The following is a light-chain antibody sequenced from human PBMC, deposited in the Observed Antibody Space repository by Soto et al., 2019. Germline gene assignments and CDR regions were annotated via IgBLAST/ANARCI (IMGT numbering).Light chain of an antibody. Sequence: EIVMTQSPATLSVSPGERATLSCRASQSVSSNLAWYQQKPGQAPRLLIYGASTRATGIPARFSGSGSGTEFTLTISSLQSEDFAVYYCQQYNSYSLTFGQGTKVDI. V-gene: IGKV3-15*01. CDR3: QQYNSYSLT. J-gene: IGKJ1*01. CDR2: GAS. CDR1: QSVSSN.